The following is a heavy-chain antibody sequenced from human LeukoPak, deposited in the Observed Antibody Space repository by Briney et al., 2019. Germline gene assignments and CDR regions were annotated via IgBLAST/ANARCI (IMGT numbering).Heavy chain of an antibody. Sequence: GGSLRLSCAASGFTVSAKYMNWVRQAPGKELGWVSVIYMGGSTYYADSVKGRFTISRDNSKNTLYLQMNSLTAEDTALYYCASGLRVGTTYFDSWGQGTLVTVSS. CDR2: IYMGGST. CDR1: GFTVSAKY. D-gene: IGHD1-26*01. V-gene: IGHV3-53*01. J-gene: IGHJ4*02. CDR3: ASGLRVGTTYFDS.